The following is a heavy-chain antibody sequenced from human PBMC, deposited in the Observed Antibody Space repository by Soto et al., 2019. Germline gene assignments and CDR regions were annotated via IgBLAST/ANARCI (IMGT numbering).Heavy chain of an antibody. CDR2: IIPIFGTA. J-gene: IGHJ5*02. D-gene: IGHD3-10*01. Sequence: SVKVSCKDSGGTFSSYALSWVRQAPGQGLEGMGGIIPIFGTANYAQKFQGRVTITADNSTSTAYMELSSLRSEDTAVYYCARVFPRSGRRPPPVPWGQGTLVNVSS. CDR3: ARVFPRSGRRPPPVP. CDR1: GGTFSSYA. V-gene: IGHV1-69*06.